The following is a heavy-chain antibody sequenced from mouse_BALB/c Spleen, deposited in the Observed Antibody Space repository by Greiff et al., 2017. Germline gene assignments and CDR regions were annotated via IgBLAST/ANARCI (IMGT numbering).Heavy chain of an antibody. Sequence: EVQGVESGGGLVKPGGSLKLSCAASGFTFSSYAMSWVRQSPEKRLEWVAEISSGGSYTYYPDTVTGRFTISRDNAKNTLYLEMSSLRSEDTAMYYCARRSLLRPYAMDYWGQGTSVTVSS. V-gene: IGHV5-9-4*01. D-gene: IGHD1-2*01. CDR3: ARRSLLRPYAMDY. J-gene: IGHJ4*01. CDR1: GFTFSSYA. CDR2: ISSGGSYT.